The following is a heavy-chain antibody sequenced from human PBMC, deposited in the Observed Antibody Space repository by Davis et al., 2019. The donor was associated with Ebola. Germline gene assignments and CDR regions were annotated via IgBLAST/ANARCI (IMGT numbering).Heavy chain of an antibody. CDR2: ISSSGSTI. Sequence: GGSLRLSCAASGFTFSSYEMNWVRQAPGKGLEWVSYISSSGSTIYYAAAVKGRFTISRDNAKNSLYLQMNSLRAEDTAVYYCAGGQTTVTTGWFDPWGQGTLVTVSS. J-gene: IGHJ5*02. CDR1: GFTFSSYE. CDR3: AGGQTTVTTGWFDP. D-gene: IGHD4-17*01. V-gene: IGHV3-48*03.